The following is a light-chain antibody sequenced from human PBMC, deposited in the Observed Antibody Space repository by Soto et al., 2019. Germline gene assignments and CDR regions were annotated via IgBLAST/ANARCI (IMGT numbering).Light chain of an antibody. CDR3: MQDLQTPLT. CDR1: HILLHSNGYNY. J-gene: IGKJ4*01. V-gene: IGKV2-28*01. Sequence: DIVMTQSPLSLSVTPGEPASLSCRSSHILLHSNGYNYLDWYMQTPGQSPHILIYLGSNRDSGVPDRFSGSGSGTDFTLQISRVEAEDVCVYYCMQDLQTPLTFGGGTKVEIK. CDR2: LGS.